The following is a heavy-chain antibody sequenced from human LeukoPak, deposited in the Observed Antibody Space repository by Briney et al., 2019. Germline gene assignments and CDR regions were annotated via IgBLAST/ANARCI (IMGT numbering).Heavy chain of an antibody. CDR1: GFTFSSFE. CDR3: ARDPTSYYDSSGYKGPGWFDP. CDR2: ISSSGSTI. V-gene: IGHV3-48*03. J-gene: IGHJ5*02. Sequence: PGGSLRLSCAASGFTFSSFEMKWVRQAPGKGLEWVSYISSSGSTIYYADSVKGRFTISRDNAKNSLYLQMNSLRAEDTAVYYCARDPTSYYDSSGYKGPGWFDPWGQGTLVTVSS. D-gene: IGHD3-22*01.